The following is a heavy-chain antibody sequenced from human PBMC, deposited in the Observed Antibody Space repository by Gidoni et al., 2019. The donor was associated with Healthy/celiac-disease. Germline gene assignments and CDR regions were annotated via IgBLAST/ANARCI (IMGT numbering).Heavy chain of an antibody. V-gene: IGHV3-48*03. D-gene: IGHD6-6*01. J-gene: IGHJ4*02. CDR1: GFTFSSYE. CDR2: ISSSGSTI. CDR3: AVSGSSSADY. Sequence: EVQLVESGGGLVQPGGSLSLSSAASGFTFSSYEMNWVGQAPGKGLEGVSYISSSGSTIYYADSVKGRLTISRDNAKNSLYLQMNSLRAEDTAVYYCAVSGSSSADYWGQGTLVTVSS.